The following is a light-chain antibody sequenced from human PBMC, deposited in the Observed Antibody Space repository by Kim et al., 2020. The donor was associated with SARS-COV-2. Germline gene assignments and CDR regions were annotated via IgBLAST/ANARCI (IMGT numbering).Light chain of an antibody. Sequence: SPGERVTLSCRTSQTINSNYLAWFQQKPGQAPRLLIHDASSRAPGIPDRFSGSGSGTDFTLTISRVEPEDFAVYYCQQYGAAPDTFGQGTKLEI. CDR2: DAS. CDR3: QQYGAAPDT. V-gene: IGKV3-20*01. J-gene: IGKJ2*01. CDR1: QTINSNY.